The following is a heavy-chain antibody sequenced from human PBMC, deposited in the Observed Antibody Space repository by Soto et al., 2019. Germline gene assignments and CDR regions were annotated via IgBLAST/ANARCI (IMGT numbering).Heavy chain of an antibody. V-gene: IGHV3-48*02. D-gene: IGHD6-19*01. CDR1: GFTFSSHT. Sequence: GGSLRLSCVASGFTFSSHTMHWVRQAPGKGLEWVSYISSSSSTIYYADSVKGRFTISRDNAKNSLYLQMNSLRDEDTAVYYCAREAGTWHLPLNWFDPWGQGTLVTVSS. CDR3: AREAGTWHLPLNWFDP. CDR2: ISSSSSTI. J-gene: IGHJ5*02.